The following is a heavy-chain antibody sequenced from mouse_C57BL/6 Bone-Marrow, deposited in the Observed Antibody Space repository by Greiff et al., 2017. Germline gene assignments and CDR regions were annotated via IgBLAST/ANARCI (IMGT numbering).Heavy chain of an antibody. J-gene: IGHJ4*01. Sequence: QVQLMESGAELARPGASVKLSCKASGYTFTSYGISWVKQRTGQGLEWIGEIYTRSGNTYYNEKFKGKVTLTTDKSYSTAYMELRMLTSEDAAVYFCARGGYCARDYWGRGTAVTVSS. CDR3: ARGGYCARDY. V-gene: IGHV1-81*01. CDR1: GYTFTSYG. CDR2: IYTRSGNT.